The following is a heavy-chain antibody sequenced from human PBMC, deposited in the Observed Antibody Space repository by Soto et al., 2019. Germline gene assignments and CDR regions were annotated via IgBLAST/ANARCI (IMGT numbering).Heavy chain of an antibody. CDR1: GYAFTTYG. CDR3: ARGRYGDY. J-gene: IGHJ4*02. CDR2: ISAHNGNT. D-gene: IGHD1-1*01. V-gene: IGHV1-18*01. Sequence: QVHLVQSGAEVKKPGASVKVSCKGSGYAFTTYGITWVRQAPGQGLEWMGWISAHNGNTNYAQKLQGRVTATRDTSTSTAYMELRSLRSDDTDVYYCARGRYGDYWGQGALVTVSS.